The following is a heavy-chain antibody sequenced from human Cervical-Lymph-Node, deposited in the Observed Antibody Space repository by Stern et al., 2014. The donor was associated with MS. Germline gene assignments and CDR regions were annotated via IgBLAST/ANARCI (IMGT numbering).Heavy chain of an antibody. CDR1: GGTFSSYA. D-gene: IGHD1-26*01. V-gene: IGHV1-69*01. Sequence: QVQLVQSGAEVKKPGSSVKVSCKASGGTFSSYAISWVRQAPGQGLEWIGGIIPIFGTANYAQKFQGRVTITADESPSEANKQPCSLRSEDTAVYYCARGELKEGLVRGMDVWGQGTTVTVSS. J-gene: IGHJ6*02. CDR3: ARGELKEGLVRGMDV. CDR2: IIPIFGTA.